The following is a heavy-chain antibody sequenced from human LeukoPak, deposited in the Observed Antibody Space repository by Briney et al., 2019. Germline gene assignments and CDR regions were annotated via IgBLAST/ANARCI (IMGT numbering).Heavy chain of an antibody. D-gene: IGHD6-13*01. Sequence: PSETLSLTCTVSGGSISSFHWSWIRQPPGKGLEWIGYIYTIGSPNCNPSLKSRVTISVDTSKNQFSLKLSSVTAADTAVYYCARDFNIAAASQEGWFDPWGQGTLVTVSS. CDR2: IYTIGSP. CDR3: ARDFNIAAASQEGWFDP. CDR1: GGSISSFH. J-gene: IGHJ5*02. V-gene: IGHV4-59*01.